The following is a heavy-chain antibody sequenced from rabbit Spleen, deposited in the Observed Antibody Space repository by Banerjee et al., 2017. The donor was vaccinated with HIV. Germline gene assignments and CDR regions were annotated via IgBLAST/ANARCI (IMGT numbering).Heavy chain of an antibody. Sequence: QSLEESGGDLVKPGASLTLTCTASGVSFSDNHYMCWVRQAPGKGLEWIACIDSGSSGFTYFASWAKGRFTISKTSSTTVTLQMTSLTVADTATYFCARDLAGVIGWNFGWWGQGTLVTVS. V-gene: IGHV1S40*01. D-gene: IGHD4-1*01. CDR1: GVSFSDNHY. CDR3: ARDLAGVIGWNFGW. CDR2: IDSGSSGFT. J-gene: IGHJ4*01.